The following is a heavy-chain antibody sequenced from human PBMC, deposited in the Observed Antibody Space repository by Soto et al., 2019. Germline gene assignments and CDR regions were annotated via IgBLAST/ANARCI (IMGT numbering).Heavy chain of an antibody. Sequence: SETLCLTCTVSGGSITSNAYYWGWIRQPPGKGLEWLGYIYYSGSASYNPSLKSRVTMSVDTSKNQFSLKLSSVTAADTAVYYCARRPKRGSYSWCFDYWGQGTLVTVSS. J-gene: IGHJ4*02. CDR2: IYYSGSA. CDR1: GGSITSNAYY. D-gene: IGHD1-26*01. CDR3: ARRPKRGSYSWCFDY. V-gene: IGHV4-39*01.